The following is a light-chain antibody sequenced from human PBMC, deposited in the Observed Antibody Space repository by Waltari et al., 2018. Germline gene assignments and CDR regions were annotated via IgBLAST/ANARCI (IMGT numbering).Light chain of an antibody. CDR2: DVT. CDR1: SSDVGVYDF. CDR3: CSYAGTYFWV. V-gene: IGLV2-11*01. J-gene: IGLJ3*02. Sequence: QSALTQPRSVSGSPGQSVTISCSGTSSDVGVYDFISWYQHHPGKAPKLMIYDVTKRPSGVPVRFSGSKSGNTASLTISGLQAEDEADYYCCSYAGTYFWVFGGGTKLTVL.